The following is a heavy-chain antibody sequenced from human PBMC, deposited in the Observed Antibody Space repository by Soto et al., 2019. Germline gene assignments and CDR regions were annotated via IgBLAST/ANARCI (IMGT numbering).Heavy chain of an antibody. J-gene: IGHJ6*03. CDR1: GGSFSGYY. D-gene: IGHD3-10*01. CDR2: INHSGST. CDR3: ARDQLYYYGSGSYYKRGSPPGYMDV. Sequence: SETLFLTCAVYGGSFSGYYWSWIRQPPGKGLEWIGEINHSGSTNYNPSLKSRVTISVDTSKNQFSLKLSSVTAADTAVYYCARDQLYYYGSGSYYKRGSPPGYMDVWGKGTTVTVSS. V-gene: IGHV4-34*01.